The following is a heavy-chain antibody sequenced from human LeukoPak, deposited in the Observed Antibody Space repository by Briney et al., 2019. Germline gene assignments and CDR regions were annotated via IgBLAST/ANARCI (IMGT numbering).Heavy chain of an antibody. CDR3: ARLPYYYDISGYAFDI. V-gene: IGHV4-39*01. CDR1: GGSISSSSYY. CDR2: IFYSVST. D-gene: IGHD3-22*01. Sequence: SETLSLTCTVSGGSISSSSYYWGWIRQPPGKGLEWIGNIFYSVSTYYNPSLKSRVTISVDTSENQFSLKLSSVTAADTAVYYCARLPYYYDISGYAFDIWGQGTMVTVSS. J-gene: IGHJ3*02.